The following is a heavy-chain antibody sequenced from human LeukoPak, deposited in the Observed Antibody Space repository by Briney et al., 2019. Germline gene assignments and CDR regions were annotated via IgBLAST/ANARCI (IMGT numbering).Heavy chain of an antibody. CDR2: INSDGSST. D-gene: IGHD3-22*01. V-gene: IGHV3-74*01. CDR1: GFTFSSYW. CDR3: AREATYYDRTPDY. J-gene: IGHJ4*02. Sequence: PGGSLRLSCAASGFTFSSYWMHWVRQAPGKGLVWVSRINSDGSSTSYADSVKGRFTISRDNSKNTIYLQMNSLRADDTAVYYCAREATYYDRTPDYWGQGTLVTVSS.